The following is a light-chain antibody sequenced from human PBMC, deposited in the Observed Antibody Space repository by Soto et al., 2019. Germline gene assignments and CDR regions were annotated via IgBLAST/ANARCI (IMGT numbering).Light chain of an antibody. CDR3: QQRGNWPLT. J-gene: IGKJ4*01. CDR2: DAS. Sequence: DIVLTQSPATLSLSPGARATLSCRASQSVSTYLAWYQQKPGQAPRLLIYDASKRAAGIPARFSGSGTGTDFSLTISSLEPEDFAVYYCQQRGNWPLTFGGGTKVEIK. V-gene: IGKV3-11*01. CDR1: QSVSTY.